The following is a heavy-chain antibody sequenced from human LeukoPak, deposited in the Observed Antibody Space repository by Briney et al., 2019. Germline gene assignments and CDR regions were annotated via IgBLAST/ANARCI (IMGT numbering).Heavy chain of an antibody. J-gene: IGHJ4*02. CDR3: ARAGYGDSDFDY. V-gene: IGHV4-34*01. CDR1: GGSFSGYY. CDR2: INHSGST. D-gene: IGHD4-17*01. Sequence: SETLSLTCAVYGGSFSGYYWSWIRQPPRKGLEWIGEINHSGSTNYNPSLKSRVTISVDTSKNQFSLKLSSVAAADTAVYYCARAGYGDSDFDYWGQGTLVTVSS.